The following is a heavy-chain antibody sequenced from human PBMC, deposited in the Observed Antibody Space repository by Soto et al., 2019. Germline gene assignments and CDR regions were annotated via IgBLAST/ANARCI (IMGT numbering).Heavy chain of an antibody. CDR3: ARRDCSGGSCYNSAFDFDY. D-gene: IGHD2-15*01. J-gene: IGHJ4*02. Sequence: ASVKVSCKASGYTFTNYGISWVRQAPGQGLEWMGWISAYNGNTNYAQKLQGRVTMTTDTSTSTAYMELRSLRSDDTAVYYCARRDCSGGSCYNSAFDFDYWGQGTLVTVSS. CDR2: ISAYNGNT. CDR1: GYTFTNYG. V-gene: IGHV1-18*01.